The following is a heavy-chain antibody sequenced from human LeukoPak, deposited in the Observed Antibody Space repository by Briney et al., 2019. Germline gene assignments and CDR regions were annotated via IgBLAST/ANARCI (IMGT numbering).Heavy chain of an antibody. CDR3: ARGGSYLSAFDI. CDR1: GFTVSSNY. CDR2: IYSGGST. D-gene: IGHD1-26*01. V-gene: IGHV3-53*01. Sequence: PGGSLRLSCTASGFTVSSNYMSWVRQAPGKGLEWVSIIYSGGSTFYADSVKGRFTISRDNSKNALYLQMNSLRAEDTAVYYCARGGSYLSAFDIWGQGTMVTVSS. J-gene: IGHJ3*02.